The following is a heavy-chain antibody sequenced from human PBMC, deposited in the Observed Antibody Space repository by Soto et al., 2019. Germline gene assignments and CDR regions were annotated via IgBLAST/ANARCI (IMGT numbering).Heavy chain of an antibody. J-gene: IGHJ6*02. CDR1: GFTFSSYA. CDR3: VKTSSGWYAWYYYYGMDV. D-gene: IGHD6-19*01. V-gene: IGHV3-23*01. CDR2: ISGSGGST. Sequence: GGSLRLSCAASGFTFSSYAMSWVRQAPGKGLEWVSAISGSGGSTYYADSVKGRFTISRDNSKNTLYLQMNSLRAEDTAVYYCVKTSSGWYAWYYYYGMDVWGQGTTVTVSS.